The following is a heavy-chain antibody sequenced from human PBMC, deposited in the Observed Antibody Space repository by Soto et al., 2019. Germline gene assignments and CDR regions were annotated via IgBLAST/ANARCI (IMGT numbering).Heavy chain of an antibody. Sequence: ASVKVSCKASGYTFTSYGISWVRQAPGQGLEWMGWISAYNGNTNYAQKLQGRVTMTTDTSTSTAYMELRSLRSDDTAVYYCARDKFGYSSSSHDYWGQGTLVTVSS. J-gene: IGHJ4*02. CDR2: ISAYNGNT. CDR1: GYTFTSYG. D-gene: IGHD6-13*01. CDR3: ARDKFGYSSSSHDY. V-gene: IGHV1-18*01.